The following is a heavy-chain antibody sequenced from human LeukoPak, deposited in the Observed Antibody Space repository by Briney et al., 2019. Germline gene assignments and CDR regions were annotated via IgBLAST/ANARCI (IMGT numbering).Heavy chain of an antibody. D-gene: IGHD2-2*01. CDR3: ARDPRWLTPDCTSTSCYENYFDP. Sequence: SETLSLTCAVSGYSISSGYQWAWIRQPPGKTLEWIGSIYHRGSAHYNPSLKSRVTISVDRSNNQFSLRLSSVTAADTAVYYCARDPRWLTPDCTSTSCYENYFDPWGQGTLVTVSS. CDR2: IYHRGSA. CDR1: GYSISSGYQ. J-gene: IGHJ5*02. V-gene: IGHV4-38-2*02.